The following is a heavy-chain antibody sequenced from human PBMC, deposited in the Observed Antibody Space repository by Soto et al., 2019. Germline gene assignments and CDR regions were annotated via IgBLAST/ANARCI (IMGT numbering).Heavy chain of an antibody. J-gene: IGHJ6*02. D-gene: IGHD7-27*01. CDR2: IWYDGSNK. Sequence: QVQPVESGGGVVQPGRSLRLSCAASGFTFSSYGMHWVRQAPGKGLEWVAVIWYDGSNKYYADSVKGRFTISRDNSKNTLYLQMNSLRAEDTAVYYCARDGRDWGTHYYYYGMDVWGQGTTVTVSS. CDR3: ARDGRDWGTHYYYYGMDV. CDR1: GFTFSSYG. V-gene: IGHV3-33*01.